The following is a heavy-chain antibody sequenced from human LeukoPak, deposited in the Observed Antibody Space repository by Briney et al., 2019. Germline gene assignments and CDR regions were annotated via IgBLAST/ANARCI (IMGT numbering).Heavy chain of an antibody. D-gene: IGHD5-12*01. CDR1: GFTFSSYA. V-gene: IGHV3-30*04. Sequence: PGRSLRLSCAASGFTFSSYAMHWVRQAPGKGLEWVAVISYGGSNKYYADSVKGRFTISRDNSKNTLYLQMNSLRAEDTAVYYCARGPPRGYSGSHYFDYWGQGTLVTVSS. J-gene: IGHJ4*02. CDR3: ARGPPRGYSGSHYFDY. CDR2: ISYGGSNK.